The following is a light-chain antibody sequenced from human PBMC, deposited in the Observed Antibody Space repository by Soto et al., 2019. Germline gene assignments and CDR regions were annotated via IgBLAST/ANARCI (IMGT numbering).Light chain of an antibody. CDR2: GNN. J-gene: IGLJ1*01. CDR1: SSNIGAGHD. Sequence: QSVLTQPPSVSGAPGQRVTISCTGSSSNIGAGHDVHWYQQFPGTAPQLLIFGNNNRPSGVPDRFSGSKSGSSASLAITGLQAEDEADFSCQSYDISLSAYVFGTGTKLTVL. CDR3: QSYDISLSAYV. V-gene: IGLV1-40*01.